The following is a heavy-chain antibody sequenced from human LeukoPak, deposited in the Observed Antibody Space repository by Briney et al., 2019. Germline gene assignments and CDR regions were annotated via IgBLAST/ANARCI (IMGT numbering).Heavy chain of an antibody. CDR3: AKALARALNNWFDP. D-gene: IGHD3-16*02. CDR1: GLTFNSYG. J-gene: IGHJ5*02. Sequence: SGGSLRLSCAASGLTFNSYGKRWVRHARGKGLEWVSAISGSGGSTYYAASVKGRSAISRDNSKNTLYLQMHSLRAEDTAVYYCAKALARALNNWFDPWGQGTLVTVSS. CDR2: ISGSGGST. V-gene: IGHV3-23*01.